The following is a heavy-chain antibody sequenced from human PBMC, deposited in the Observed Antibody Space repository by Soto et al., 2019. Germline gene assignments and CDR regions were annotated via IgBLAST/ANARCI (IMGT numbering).Heavy chain of an antibody. Sequence: QVQLVQSGAEVKKPGSSVKVSCKASGGSFRSYAVNWVRQAPGQGLECLGGIIPIFGTPNYAQKFHGRVSITADESTSTVYMDLISLTSEDTAVYYCAYSANHRHFFDSWGQGTLVTVSS. V-gene: IGHV1-69*12. D-gene: IGHD3-3*02. CDR1: GGSFRSYA. J-gene: IGHJ5*01. CDR2: IIPIFGTP. CDR3: AYSANHRHFFDS.